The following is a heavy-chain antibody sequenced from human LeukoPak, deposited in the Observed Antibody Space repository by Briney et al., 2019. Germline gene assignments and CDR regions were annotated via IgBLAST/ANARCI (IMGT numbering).Heavy chain of an antibody. D-gene: IGHD3-3*01. J-gene: IGHJ4*02. CDR3: AKDPYDLWSGGFDY. CDR2: IRYDGSNK. Sequence: SGGSLRLSCAASGFTFSSYGMHWVRQAPGMGLEWVAFIRYDGSNKYYADSVKGRFTISRDNSKNTLYLQMNSLRAEDTAVYYCAKDPYDLWSGGFDYWGQGTLVTVSS. V-gene: IGHV3-30*02. CDR1: GFTFSSYG.